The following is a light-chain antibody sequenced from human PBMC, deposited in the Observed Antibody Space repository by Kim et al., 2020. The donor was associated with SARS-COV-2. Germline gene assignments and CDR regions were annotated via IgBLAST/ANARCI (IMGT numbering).Light chain of an antibody. CDR2: SAS. Sequence: SVSPGERAPLSCRASQSVSSNLAWYQQKPGQAPRLLIYSASTRATGIPARFSGSGSGTEFTLTISSLQSEDFAVYYCQQYNNWRYTFGQGTKLEI. V-gene: IGKV3-15*01. CDR3: QQYNNWRYT. J-gene: IGKJ2*01. CDR1: QSVSSN.